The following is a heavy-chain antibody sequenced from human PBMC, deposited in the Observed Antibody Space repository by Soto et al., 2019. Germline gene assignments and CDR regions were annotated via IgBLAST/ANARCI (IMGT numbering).Heavy chain of an antibody. Sequence: GGSLRLSCAASGFTFDDYAMHWVRQAPGKGLEWVSGISWNSGSIGYADSVKGRFTISRDNAKNSLYLQMNSLRAEDTALYYCATGLGFWSGYYSAPPPLGEAGRIDYWGQGTLVTVSS. CDR2: ISWNSGSI. CDR1: GFTFDDYA. J-gene: IGHJ4*02. V-gene: IGHV3-9*01. CDR3: ATGLGFWSGYYSAPPPLGEAGRIDY. D-gene: IGHD3-3*01.